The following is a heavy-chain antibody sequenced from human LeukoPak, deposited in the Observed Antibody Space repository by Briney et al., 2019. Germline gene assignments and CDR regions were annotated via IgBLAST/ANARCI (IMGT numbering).Heavy chain of an antibody. Sequence: GGSLRLSCAASGFTFSSYGMHWVRQAPGKGLEWVAFIRYDGSNKYYADSVKGRFTISRDNSKNTLYLQMNSQRAEDTAVYYCAKDGGYYFDYWGQGTLVTVSS. CDR1: GFTFSSYG. J-gene: IGHJ4*02. CDR3: AKDGGYYFDY. V-gene: IGHV3-30*02. CDR2: IRYDGSNK.